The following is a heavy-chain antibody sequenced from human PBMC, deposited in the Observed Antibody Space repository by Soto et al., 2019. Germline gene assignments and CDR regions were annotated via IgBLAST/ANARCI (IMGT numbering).Heavy chain of an antibody. CDR2: IYYSGST. J-gene: IGHJ5*01. Sequence: QVQLQESGPGLVKPSKTLSLTCTVSGGSISSYYWSWIRQPPGKGLEWIGYIYYSGSTNYNPSLKSRVTISVDTSKNQFSLKLSSVTAADTAVYYCARDRDSSGWFDYWGQGTLVTVSS. V-gene: IGHV4-59*01. CDR1: GGSISSYY. D-gene: IGHD6-19*01. CDR3: ARDRDSSGWFDY.